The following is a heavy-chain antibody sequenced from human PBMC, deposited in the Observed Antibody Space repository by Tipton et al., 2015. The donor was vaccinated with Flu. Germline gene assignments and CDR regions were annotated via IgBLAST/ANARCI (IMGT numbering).Heavy chain of an antibody. CDR2: IYTTGST. Sequence: TLSLTFTVSGDSISNYYWSWIRQPAGEGLERIGRIYTTGSTNYSPSLKSRVTMSVDTSKNQFSLKLTSVTAADTAVYYCARFSPRGSSDYWGQGMLVTVSS. D-gene: IGHD3-10*01. CDR3: ARFSPRGSSDY. CDR1: GDSISNYY. J-gene: IGHJ4*02. V-gene: IGHV4-4*07.